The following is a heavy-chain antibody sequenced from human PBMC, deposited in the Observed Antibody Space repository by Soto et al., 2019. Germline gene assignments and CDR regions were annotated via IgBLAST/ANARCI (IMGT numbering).Heavy chain of an antibody. CDR1: GSMFGQYA. J-gene: IGHJ4*02. D-gene: IGHD3-22*01. V-gene: IGHV3-23*01. CDR3: AIRYYYESPGYYQNLDH. CDR2: VGPSGAST. Sequence: PEGSLRLSCAASGSMFGQYAMSWVRLAPGKGLEWVSVVGPSGASTFYADSVRGRFTISRDNSENTLYLQMNSLRAADTALYFCAIRYYYESPGYYQNLDHWGPGPLVTVSS.